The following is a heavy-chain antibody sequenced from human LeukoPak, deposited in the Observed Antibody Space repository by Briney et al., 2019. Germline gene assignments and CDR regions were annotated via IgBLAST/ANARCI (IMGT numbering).Heavy chain of an antibody. Sequence: SGPTLVKPTQTLTLTCTFSGVSLSTSGVGVGWIRQPPGKALEWLALIYWDDDKRYSPSLKSRLTITKDTSKNQVVLTMTNMDPVDTATYYCAHRYDYGAYFDYWGQGTLVTVSS. J-gene: IGHJ4*02. CDR2: IYWDDDK. D-gene: IGHD4-17*01. V-gene: IGHV2-5*02. CDR1: GVSLSTSGVG. CDR3: AHRYDYGAYFDY.